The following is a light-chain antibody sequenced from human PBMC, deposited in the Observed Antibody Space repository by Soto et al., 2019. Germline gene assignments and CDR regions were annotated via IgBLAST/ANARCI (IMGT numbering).Light chain of an antibody. V-gene: IGKV1-27*01. Sequence: DIQMTQSRTSLSASIGDRVTITCRASQAISTYLAWYQQKPGKVPSLLIYAASTLQSGVPSRFSGSGSGTDFTLTISSLQPEDVGTYYCQKYNRAPPTFGPGTKVEVK. CDR1: QAISTY. CDR2: AAS. J-gene: IGKJ1*01. CDR3: QKYNRAPPT.